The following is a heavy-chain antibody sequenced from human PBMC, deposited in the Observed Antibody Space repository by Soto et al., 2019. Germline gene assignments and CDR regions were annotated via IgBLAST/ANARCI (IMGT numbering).Heavy chain of an antibody. J-gene: IGHJ6*02. V-gene: IGHV3-64D*06. D-gene: IGHD3-16*01. CDR1: GFTFNKHA. Sequence: EVRLVESGGGLVQPGGSLRLSCSASGFTFNKHAMHWVRQAPGTGLEYVSGISDTGGSVFHADSVKDRFTISRDNSKATLFLPMTSLRTEDTAVYYCVKVNRGEYYCYYNGVDVCGHGTTVTVSS. CDR2: ISDTGGSV. CDR3: VKVNRGEYYCYYNGVDV.